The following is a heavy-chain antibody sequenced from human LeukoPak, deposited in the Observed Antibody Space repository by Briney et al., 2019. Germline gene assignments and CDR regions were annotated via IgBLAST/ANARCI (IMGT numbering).Heavy chain of an antibody. CDR3: ARSLYGSGSYGAFDI. CDR1: GFTFSSYW. D-gene: IGHD3-10*01. V-gene: IGHV3-7*01. CDR2: IKQDGSEK. Sequence: GGSLRLSCAASGFTFSSYWMSWVRQAPGKGLEWVANIKQDGSEKYYVDSVKGRFTISRDNAKNSLYLQMNSLRAEDTAVYYCARSLYGSGSYGAFDIWGQGTMVTVSS. J-gene: IGHJ3*02.